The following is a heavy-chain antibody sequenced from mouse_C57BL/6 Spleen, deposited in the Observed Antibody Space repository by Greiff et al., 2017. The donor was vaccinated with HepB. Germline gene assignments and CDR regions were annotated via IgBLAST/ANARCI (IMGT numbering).Heavy chain of an antibody. CDR2: ISSGGDYI. CDR1: GFTFSSYA. J-gene: IGHJ3*01. D-gene: IGHD2-1*01. Sequence: EVHLVESGEGLVKPGGSLKLSCAASGFTFSSYAMSWVRQTPEKRLEWVAYISSGGDYIYYADTVKGRFTISRDNARNTLYLQMSSLKSEDTAMYYCTRDVRGNSFAYWGQGTLVTVSA. V-gene: IGHV5-9-1*02. CDR3: TRDVRGNSFAY.